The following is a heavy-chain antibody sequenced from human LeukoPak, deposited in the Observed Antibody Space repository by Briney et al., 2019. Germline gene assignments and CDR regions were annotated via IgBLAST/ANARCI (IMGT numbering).Heavy chain of an antibody. J-gene: IGHJ6*02. CDR1: GYTFTSYG. V-gene: IGHV1-18*01. Sequence: ASVKVSCKASGYTFTSYGISWVRQAPGQGLEWMGWISAYNGNTNYAQKLQGRVTMTTDTSTSTAYMELRSLRSDDTAVYYCASARSSGWYGGYYYGMDVWGQGTTVTVSS. CDR3: ASARSSGWYGGYYYGMDV. CDR2: ISAYNGNT. D-gene: IGHD6-19*01.